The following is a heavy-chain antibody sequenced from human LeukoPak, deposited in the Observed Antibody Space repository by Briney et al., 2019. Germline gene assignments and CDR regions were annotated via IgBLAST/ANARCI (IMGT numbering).Heavy chain of an antibody. CDR3: AKDIGLYYYYYGMDV. J-gene: IGHJ6*02. D-gene: IGHD3-16*01. CDR2: ISWNSGNI. CDR1: GFTFDDYA. V-gene: IGHV3-9*01. Sequence: GGSLRLSCAASGFTFDDYAMHWVRQAPGKGLEWVSGISWNSGNIGYADSVKGRFTISRDNAKNSLYLQMNSLRAEDTALYYCAKDIGLYYYYYGMDVWGQGTTVTVSS.